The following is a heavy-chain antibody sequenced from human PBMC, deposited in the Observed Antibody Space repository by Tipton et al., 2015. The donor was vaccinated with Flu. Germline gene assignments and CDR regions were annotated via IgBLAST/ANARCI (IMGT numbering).Heavy chain of an antibody. CDR1: GFTFDDYG. CDR2: INWNGGST. CDR3: ARGGSGYRVFFYYYYGMDV. V-gene: IGHV3-20*04. D-gene: IGHD3-3*01. J-gene: IGHJ6*02. Sequence: SLRLSCAASGFTFDDYGMSWVRQAPGKGLEWVSGINWNGGSTGYADSVKGRFTISRDNAKNSLYLQMNSLRAEDTALYYCARGGSGYRVFFYYYYGMDVWGQGTTVTVSS.